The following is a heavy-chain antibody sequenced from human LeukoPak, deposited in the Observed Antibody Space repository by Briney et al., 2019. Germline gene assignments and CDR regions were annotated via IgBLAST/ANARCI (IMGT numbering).Heavy chain of an antibody. CDR1: GGSISSSSYY. Sequence: SETLSLTCTVSGGSISSSSYYWGWIRQPPGKGLEWIGSIYYSGSTYYNPSLKSRVTISVDTSKNQFSLKLSSVTAADTAVYYCAREVWRSTVTTIYAFDIWGQGTMVTVSS. CDR2: IYYSGST. CDR3: AREVWRSTVTTIYAFDI. D-gene: IGHD4-17*01. V-gene: IGHV4-39*07. J-gene: IGHJ3*02.